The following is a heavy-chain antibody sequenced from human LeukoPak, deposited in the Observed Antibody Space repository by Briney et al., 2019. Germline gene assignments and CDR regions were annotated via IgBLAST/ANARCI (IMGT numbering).Heavy chain of an antibody. CDR1: GYTFTSYG. J-gene: IGHJ4*02. CDR3: ASLKDSGWYGY. CDR2: ISAYNGNT. V-gene: IGHV1-18*01. Sequence: ASVKVSYKASGYTFTSYGISWVRQAPGQGLEWMGWISAYNGNTNYAQKLQGRVTMTTDTSTSTAYMELRSLRSDDTAVYYCASLKDSGWYGYWGQGTLVTVSS. D-gene: IGHD6-19*01.